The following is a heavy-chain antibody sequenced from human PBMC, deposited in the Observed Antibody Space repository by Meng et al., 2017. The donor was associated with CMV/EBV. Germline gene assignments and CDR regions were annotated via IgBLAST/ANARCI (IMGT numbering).Heavy chain of an antibody. V-gene: IGHV4-39*01. CDR2: IYYSGST. CDR3: ARHHPRLRYFDWFPNWFDP. J-gene: IGHJ5*02. D-gene: IGHD3-9*01. Sequence: ISSGSYYWGWIRQPPGKGLEWIGSIYYSGSTYYNPSLKSRVTISVDTSKNQFSLKLSSVTAADTAVYYCARHHPRLRYFDWFPNWFDPWGQGTLVTVSS. CDR1: ISSGSYY.